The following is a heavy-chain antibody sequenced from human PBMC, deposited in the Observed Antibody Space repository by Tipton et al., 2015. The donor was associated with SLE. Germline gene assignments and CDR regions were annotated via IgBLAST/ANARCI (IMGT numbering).Heavy chain of an antibody. D-gene: IGHD6-13*01. CDR2: IRYDGSYK. J-gene: IGHJ4*02. Sequence: LSLTCAASGLSFGSYGMHWVRQAPGKGLEWVAFIRYDGSYKYYADSVKGRFTVSRDTSKNTLYLQMNSLRADDTAVYYCAILAAAVVIDHWGQGTLVTVSS. CDR3: AILAAAVVIDH. V-gene: IGHV3-30*02. CDR1: GLSFGSYG.